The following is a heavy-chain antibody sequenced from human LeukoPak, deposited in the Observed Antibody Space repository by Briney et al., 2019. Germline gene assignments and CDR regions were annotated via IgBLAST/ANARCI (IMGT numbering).Heavy chain of an antibody. CDR2: INPNSGGT. Sequence: ASVKVSCKASGYTFTGYYMHWVRHAPGQGLEWMGWINPNSGGTNYAQKFQGRVTMTRDTSISTAYIELSRLRSDDTAVYYCASDRLRGYSGYDFDYWGQGTLVTVSS. CDR3: ASDRLRGYSGYDFDY. D-gene: IGHD5-12*01. V-gene: IGHV1-2*02. CDR1: GYTFTGYY. J-gene: IGHJ4*02.